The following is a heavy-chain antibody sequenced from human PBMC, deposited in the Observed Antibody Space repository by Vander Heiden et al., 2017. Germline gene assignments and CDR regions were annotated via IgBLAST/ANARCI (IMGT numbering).Heavy chain of an antibody. D-gene: IGHD3-22*01. Sequence: HVLVKPTETLTLTCTVSGFSLRNARMGVSWIRPPPGKALEWLAHIFSNDEKSYSTALKSRLTIYKDTSKSQGVLTMNNRDPVDTDTYYCERRMTDDESSGEYYRVDAWDSWGQGTRGTVAS. CDR2: IFSNDEK. J-gene: IGHJ3*02. V-gene: IGHV2-26*01. CDR1: GFSLRNARMG. CDR3: ERRMTDDESSGEYYRVDAWDS.